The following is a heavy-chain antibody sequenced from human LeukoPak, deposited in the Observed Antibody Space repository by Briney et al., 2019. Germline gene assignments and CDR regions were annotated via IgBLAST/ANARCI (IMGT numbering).Heavy chain of an antibody. Sequence: GRSLRLSCAASGFTFSSYGMHWVRQAPGKGLEWVAVISYDGSNKYYADSVKGRFTVSRDNSKNTLYLQMNSLRAEDTAVYYCAKEQIAPAGASYYYGMDVWGQGTTVTVSS. CDR2: ISYDGSNK. D-gene: IGHD6-13*01. CDR1: GFTFSSYG. CDR3: AKEQIAPAGASYYYGMDV. V-gene: IGHV3-30*18. J-gene: IGHJ6*02.